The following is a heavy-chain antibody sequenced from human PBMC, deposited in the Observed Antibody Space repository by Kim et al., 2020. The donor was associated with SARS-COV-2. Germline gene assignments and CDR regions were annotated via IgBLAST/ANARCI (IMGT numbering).Heavy chain of an antibody. CDR3: ARVVPAAISTLYYYYYYYMDV. CDR1: GGSISSSSYY. D-gene: IGHD2-2*01. V-gene: IGHV4-39*01. J-gene: IGHJ6*03. Sequence: SETLFLTCTVSGGSISSSSYYWGWIRQPPGKGLEWIGSIYYSGSTYYNPSLKSRVTISVDTSKNQFSLKLSSVTAADTAVYYCARVVPAAISTLYYYYYYYMDVWGKGTTVTVSS. CDR2: IYYSGST.